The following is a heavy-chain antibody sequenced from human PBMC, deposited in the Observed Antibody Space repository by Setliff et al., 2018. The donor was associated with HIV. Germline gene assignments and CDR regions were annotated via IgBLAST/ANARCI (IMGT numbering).Heavy chain of an antibody. CDR2: IYTSGST. J-gene: IGHJ6*02. CDR1: GGSINSGSYY. D-gene: IGHD6-13*01. V-gene: IGHV4-61*02. CDR3: ARDRESSSWYYYYYYGMDV. Sequence: SETQSLTCTVSGGSINSGSYYWSWIRQPAGKGLEWIGRIYTSGSTNYNPSLKSRVTISVDTSKNQFSLKLSSVTAADTAVYYCARDRESSSWYYYYYYGMDVWGQGTTVTVSS.